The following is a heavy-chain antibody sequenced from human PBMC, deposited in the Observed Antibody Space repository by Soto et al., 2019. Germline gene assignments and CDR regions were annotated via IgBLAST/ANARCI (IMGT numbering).Heavy chain of an antibody. CDR2: IYYSGST. Sequence: PSETLSLTCTVSGGSISSGGYYWSWIRQHPGKGLEWIGYIYYSGSTYYNPSLKSRVTISVDTSKNQFSLKLSSVTAADTAVYYCATSPCRNGVCYKGHYYYYGMDVWGQGTSVTVSS. D-gene: IGHD2-8*01. J-gene: IGHJ6*02. CDR1: GGSISSGGYY. CDR3: ATSPCRNGVCYKGHYYYYGMDV. V-gene: IGHV4-31*03.